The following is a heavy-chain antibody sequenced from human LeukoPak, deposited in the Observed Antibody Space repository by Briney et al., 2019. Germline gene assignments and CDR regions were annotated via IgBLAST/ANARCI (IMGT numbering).Heavy chain of an antibody. CDR3: ARPIVGATGYFDY. J-gene: IGHJ4*02. V-gene: IGHV4-38-2*01. Sequence: SETLSLTCAVSGYSISSGYYWGWIRQPPGTGVEWIGSIYHSGSTYYNPSLKSRVTISVDTSKNQFSLKLRSVTAADTAVYYCARPIVGATGYFDYWGQGTLVTVSS. CDR1: GYSISSGYY. D-gene: IGHD1-26*01. CDR2: IYHSGST.